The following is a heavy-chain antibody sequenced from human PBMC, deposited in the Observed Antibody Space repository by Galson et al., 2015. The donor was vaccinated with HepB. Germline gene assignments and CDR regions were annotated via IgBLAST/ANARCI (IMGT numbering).Heavy chain of an antibody. D-gene: IGHD2-2*01. V-gene: IGHV3-13*04. J-gene: IGHJ4*02. CDR1: GFTFSDWD. Sequence: SLRLSCAASGFTFSDWDIHWVRQPSGKGLEWVSTIGTAGDTFYADSVRGRFTISRENAKNSLSLQMNSLRVEDTAVYYCARGAQCSRTSCSHDNRYFNYWGLGILVTVSS. CDR3: ARGAQCSRTSCSHDNRYFNY. CDR2: IGTAGDT.